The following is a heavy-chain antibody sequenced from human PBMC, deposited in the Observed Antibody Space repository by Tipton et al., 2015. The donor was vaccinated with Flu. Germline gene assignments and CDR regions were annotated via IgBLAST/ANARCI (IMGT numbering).Heavy chain of an antibody. Sequence: SLRLSCAASGFTFNNYAMNWVRQAPGRGLEWVSGISGSGTNTYYADSVKGRFTISRDNSKNTLSLQMNSLRADDTAVYYCAKASSPNWYFDLWGRGTLVTVSS. D-gene: IGHD6-13*01. J-gene: IGHJ2*01. CDR2: ISGSGTNT. CDR1: GFTFNNYA. V-gene: IGHV3-23*01. CDR3: AKASSPNWYFDL.